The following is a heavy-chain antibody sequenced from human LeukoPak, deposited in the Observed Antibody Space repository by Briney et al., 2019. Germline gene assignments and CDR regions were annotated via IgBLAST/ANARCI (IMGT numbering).Heavy chain of an antibody. J-gene: IGHJ4*02. Sequence: ASVKVSCKASGYTFTGYYLHWVRQAPGQGLEWIGWTNPNSGATNYAQKFQGRVTMTSDTSISTAYMELSRLRSDDTAVYYCASAPTHSGWYDYWGQGTLVTVSS. D-gene: IGHD6-19*01. CDR3: ASAPTHSGWYDY. CDR1: GYTFTGYY. V-gene: IGHV1-2*02. CDR2: TNPNSGAT.